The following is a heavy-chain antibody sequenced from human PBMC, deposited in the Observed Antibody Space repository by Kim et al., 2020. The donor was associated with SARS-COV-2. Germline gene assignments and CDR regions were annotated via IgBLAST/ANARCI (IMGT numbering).Heavy chain of an antibody. V-gene: IGHV1-3*01. CDR2: INGGNGNT. CDR3: ARVMGGFGFDAFDY. D-gene: IGHD2-15*01. Sequence: ASVKVSCKTSGYTFTSYTMHWVRQAPGQRLEWMGWINGGNGNTKYSQKFQGRVTITRDTSASTAYMELSSLRSEDTTLYYCARVMGGFGFDAFDYWGQGTMVTVSS. J-gene: IGHJ3*01. CDR1: GYTFTSYT.